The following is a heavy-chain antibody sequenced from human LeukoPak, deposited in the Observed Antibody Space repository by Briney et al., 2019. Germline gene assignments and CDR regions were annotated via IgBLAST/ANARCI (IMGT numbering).Heavy chain of an antibody. CDR3: TTDLRRSRI. Sequence: GGSLRLSCAASGFSVSTNYMSWVRQAPGKGLEWVSVIFAGDRTYYPDSVKGRFIISRDNSKNTLYLQMKSLRAVDTAVLCCTTDLRRSRIWGRGTLVTVSS. CDR1: GFSVSTNY. V-gene: IGHV3-66*02. J-gene: IGHJ2*01. D-gene: IGHD6-13*01. CDR2: IFAGDRT.